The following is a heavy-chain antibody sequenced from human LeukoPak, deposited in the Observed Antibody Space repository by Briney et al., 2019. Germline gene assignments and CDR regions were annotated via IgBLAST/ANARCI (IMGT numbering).Heavy chain of an antibody. V-gene: IGHV3-21*01. D-gene: IGHD4/OR15-4a*01. CDR3: ARAANPGNFDY. CDR1: GFTFSSYS. CDR2: ISSSSSYI. J-gene: IGHJ4*02. Sequence: GGSLRLSCAASGFTFSSYSMNWVRHAPGKGLELVSSISSSSSYIYYADSVKGRFTISRDNAKNSLYLQMNSLRAEDTAVYYCARAANPGNFDYWGQGTLVTVSS.